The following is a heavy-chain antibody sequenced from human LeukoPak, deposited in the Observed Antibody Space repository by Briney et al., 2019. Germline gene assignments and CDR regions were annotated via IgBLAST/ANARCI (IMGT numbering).Heavy chain of an antibody. V-gene: IGHV3-7*01. Sequence: GGSLRLSCVFSGFTFSNYWMKWVRQAPGKGLEWVASINEDGSGRYSMDSVKDRVTISRDNAKNSLDLQINSLTVEDTAIYYCVRDDGDVWGKGTTVTVSS. CDR2: INEDGSGR. CDR1: GFTFSNYW. J-gene: IGHJ6*04. CDR3: VRDDGDV.